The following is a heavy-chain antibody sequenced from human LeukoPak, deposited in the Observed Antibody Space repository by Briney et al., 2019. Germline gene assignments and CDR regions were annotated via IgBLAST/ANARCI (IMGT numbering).Heavy chain of an antibody. CDR1: GFSFSDHY. CDR2: ISSSGRNR. D-gene: IGHD3-22*01. V-gene: IGHV3-11*04. Sequence: GGSLTLSCAASGFSFSDHYMRWIRQAPGKGLEWISYISSSGRNRYYADSVKGRFTISRDNTKSSVSLQMNRLGAEDTAVYYCTRVGHFSDSSGYYHSVYYFDLWGQGTLVTVSS. CDR3: TRVGHFSDSSGYYHSVYYFDL. J-gene: IGHJ4*02.